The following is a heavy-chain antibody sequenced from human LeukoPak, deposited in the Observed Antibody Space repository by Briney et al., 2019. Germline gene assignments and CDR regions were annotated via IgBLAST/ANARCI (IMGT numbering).Heavy chain of an antibody. CDR2: ISPKNGNT. V-gene: IGHV1-18*01. CDR3: ARDRDSSGWHVADY. D-gene: IGHD6-19*01. J-gene: IGHJ4*02. Sequence: ASVKVSCKASGYTLRSYNITWVRRAPGQGLERMVWISPKNGNTNYAQQFQDRVTMTTDTPTSTAYMEMRSLRSDDAAVYYCARDRDSSGWHVADYWGQGTLVSVSS. CDR1: GYTLRSYN.